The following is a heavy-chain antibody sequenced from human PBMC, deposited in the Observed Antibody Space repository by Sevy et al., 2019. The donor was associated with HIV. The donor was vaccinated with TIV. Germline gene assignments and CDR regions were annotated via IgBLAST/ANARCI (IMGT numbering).Heavy chain of an antibody. V-gene: IGHV1-2*04. CDR3: ARVAKSYVWGSEHYFDY. CDR2: INPNSCGT. Sequence: ASVKVSCKASGYTFTGYYMHWVRQAPRQGLERMGWINPNSCGTNYAQKFQGWVTMNRDTSISTAYMELSRRRSDDTAVYYCARVAKSYVWGSEHYFDYWGQGTLVTVSS. D-gene: IGHD3-16*01. CDR1: GYTFTGYY. J-gene: IGHJ4*02.